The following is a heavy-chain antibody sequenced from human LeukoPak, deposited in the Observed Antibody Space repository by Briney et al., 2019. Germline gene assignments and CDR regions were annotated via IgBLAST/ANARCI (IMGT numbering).Heavy chain of an antibody. CDR2: ISSSSRDT. D-gene: IGHD6-19*01. J-gene: IGHJ4*02. CDR1: VFTSTDYY. V-gene: IGHV3-11*06. CDR3: ARGATQRWRFDY. Sequence: GSPRLSCAESVFTSTDYYMSCICEAPGEGLGWVSYISSSSRDTNYADSVKGRFSISRDNAKTSLYLHMNRLRAGDTAVYYCARGATQRWRFDYWGQGTLVTVSS.